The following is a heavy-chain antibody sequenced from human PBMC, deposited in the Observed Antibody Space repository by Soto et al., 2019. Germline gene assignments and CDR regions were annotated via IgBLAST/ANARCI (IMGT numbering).Heavy chain of an antibody. D-gene: IGHD6-19*01. CDR1: GGSFSGYY. Sequence: PSETLSLTCAAYGGSFSGYYWSWIRQPPGKGLEWIGEINHSGSTNYNPSLKSRVTISVDTSKNQFSLKLSSVTAADTAVYYCARGRTRQWVLMRGYYYYGMDVWGQGTTVTFSS. CDR2: INHSGST. J-gene: IGHJ6*02. CDR3: ARGRTRQWVLMRGYYYYGMDV. V-gene: IGHV4-34*01.